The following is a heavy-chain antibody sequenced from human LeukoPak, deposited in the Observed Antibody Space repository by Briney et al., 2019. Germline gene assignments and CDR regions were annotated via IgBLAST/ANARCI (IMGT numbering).Heavy chain of an antibody. J-gene: IGHJ3*02. V-gene: IGHV1-2*02. CDR1: GYTFTVDY. CDR2: INPNSGGT. Sequence: SVKLSYKPSGYTFTVDYMHWVRQAPGQGLESMGWINPNSGGTNYAQKFPGRVTMTRDPSISTAYMELSRLRSDDTAVYYCAREGRKWELPRPDAFDIWGQGTMVTVSS. D-gene: IGHD1-26*01. CDR3: AREGRKWELPRPDAFDI.